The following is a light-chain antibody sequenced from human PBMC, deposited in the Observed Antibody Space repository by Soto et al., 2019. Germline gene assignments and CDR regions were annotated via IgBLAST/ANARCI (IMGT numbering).Light chain of an antibody. Sequence: ASQTINSWLAWYQQKPGKAPKLLIYKASSLESGVPSRFSGSGSGTEFTLTISSLQPDDFATYYCQQYNSYPWTFGQGTKVDIK. J-gene: IGKJ2*02. CDR1: QTINSW. V-gene: IGKV1-5*03. CDR3: QQYNSYPWT. CDR2: KAS.